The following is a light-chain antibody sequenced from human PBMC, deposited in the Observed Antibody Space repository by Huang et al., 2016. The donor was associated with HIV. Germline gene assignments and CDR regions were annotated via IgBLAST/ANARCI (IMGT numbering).Light chain of an antibody. V-gene: IGKV1-39*01. Sequence: DIQMTQSPSSLSASVGDRVTITCRASQSISSYLNWYQQKPGKAPKLLIYRASSLQSAVPSRFSGSGSGTEFTLTISSLQPEDFATYYCQQCYSTPYTFGQGTKLEIK. CDR1: QSISSY. J-gene: IGKJ2*01. CDR2: RAS. CDR3: QQCYSTPYT.